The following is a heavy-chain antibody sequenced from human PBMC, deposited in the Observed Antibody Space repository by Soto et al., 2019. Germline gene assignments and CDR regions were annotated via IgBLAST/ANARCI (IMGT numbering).Heavy chain of an antibody. CDR3: ARFYDGYRNPFHFDY. CDR1: GYSFTTKW. Sequence: PGESLKISCQVSGYSFTTKWVGWVRQMPGKGLEWMGMIYPGDSDTRYGPSFEGLVTISADRSTSTAYLLWNTLKTSDTAMYYCARFYDGYRNPFHFDYWGQGSQVAVSS. CDR2: IYPGDSDT. V-gene: IGHV5-51*01. D-gene: IGHD5-18*01. J-gene: IGHJ4*02.